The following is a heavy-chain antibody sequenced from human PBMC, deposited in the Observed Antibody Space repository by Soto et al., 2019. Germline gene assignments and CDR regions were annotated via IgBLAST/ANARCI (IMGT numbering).Heavy chain of an antibody. CDR3: ARVGSSIAVRLFDY. D-gene: IGHD6-6*01. J-gene: IGHJ4*02. CDR2: IYYSGST. V-gene: IGHV4-30-4*08. Sequence: SEMLSLTCTVSGGSISSGGYYWSWIRQHPGKGLEWIGYIYYSGSTYYNPSLKSRVTISLDTSKNQFSLKLSSVTAADTAVYYCARVGSSIAVRLFDYWGQGTLVTVSS. CDR1: GGSISSGGYY.